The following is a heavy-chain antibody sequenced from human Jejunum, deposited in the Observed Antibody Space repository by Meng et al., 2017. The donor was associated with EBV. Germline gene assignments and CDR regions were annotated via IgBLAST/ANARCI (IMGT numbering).Heavy chain of an antibody. Sequence: QVQLQESGPGLVKPSETLSLICTVSGGSISPYYWSWIRQPPGKGLQWVGYMYYRGYTNYNPSLKSRITMSLDTSKNQFSLELSSVTAADAAVYYCARYSSGPLWYFNLWGRGTLVTVSS. V-gene: IGHV4-59*01. CDR1: GGSISPYY. CDR3: ARYSSGPLWYFNL. J-gene: IGHJ2*01. D-gene: IGHD3-22*01. CDR2: MYYRGYT.